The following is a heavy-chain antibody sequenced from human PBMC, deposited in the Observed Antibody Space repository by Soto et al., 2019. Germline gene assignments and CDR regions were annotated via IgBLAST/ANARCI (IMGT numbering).Heavy chain of an antibody. CDR1: GGSISTYY. J-gene: IGHJ4*02. CDR2: IYYNGRT. V-gene: IGHV4-59*01. D-gene: IGHD5-12*01. Sequence: SETLSLTCTVSGGSISTYYWSWIWQPPGKGLEWNGYIYYNGRTNYNPSLESRVTISLDTSKSQFSLKLSSVSAEDTAIYYCTSEDVSTGLVWGPGSLVTVSS. CDR3: TSEDVSTGLV.